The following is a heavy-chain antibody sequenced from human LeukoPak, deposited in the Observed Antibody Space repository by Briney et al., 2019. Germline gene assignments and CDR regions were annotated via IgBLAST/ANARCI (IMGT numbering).Heavy chain of an antibody. D-gene: IGHD5-12*01. J-gene: IGHJ6*02. V-gene: IGHV1-69*04. CDR1: GYTFTSYG. CDR2: IIPILGIA. CDR3: AGVGGYGASFGMDV. Sequence: SVKVSCKASGYTFTSYGISWVRQAPGQGLEWMGRIIPILGIANYAQKFQGRVTITADKSTSTAYMELSSLRSEDTAVYYCAGVGGYGASFGMDVWGQGTTVTVSS.